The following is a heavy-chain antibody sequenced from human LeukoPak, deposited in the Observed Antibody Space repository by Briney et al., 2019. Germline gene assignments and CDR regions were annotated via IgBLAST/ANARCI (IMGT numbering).Heavy chain of an antibody. CDR2: ISWNSGSI. Sequence: GGSLRLSCAASGFTFDDYAMHWVRQAPGKGLEWVSGISWNSGSIGYADSVKGRFTISRDNAKNSLYLQMNSLRAEDPALYYCAEEIAVAGLGYWGQGTLVTVSS. CDR3: AEEIAVAGLGY. D-gene: IGHD6-19*01. J-gene: IGHJ4*02. V-gene: IGHV3-9*01. CDR1: GFTFDDYA.